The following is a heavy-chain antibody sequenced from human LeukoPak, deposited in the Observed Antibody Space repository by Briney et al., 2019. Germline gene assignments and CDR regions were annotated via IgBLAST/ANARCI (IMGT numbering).Heavy chain of an antibody. Sequence: PSETLSLTCAVSGVSISSDNWWSWVRQSPGKGLEWIGEIYHSGSGSTNYNPSLKSRVTISIDESKNQFSLKLSSVTAADTAVYFCARERGYSYGPIDYWGQGTLVTVSS. CDR2: IYHSGSGST. D-gene: IGHD5-18*01. V-gene: IGHV4-4*02. J-gene: IGHJ4*02. CDR1: GVSISSDNW. CDR3: ARERGYSYGPIDY.